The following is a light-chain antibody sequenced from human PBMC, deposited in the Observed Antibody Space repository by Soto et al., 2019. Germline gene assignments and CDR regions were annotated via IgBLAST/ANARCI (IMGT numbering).Light chain of an antibody. CDR2: AAS. Sequence: EIVLTQSPDTLSLFPGERATLSCRASQSISSTYLAWYQQKPGQAPRPLISAASNRATGTPDRFSGSGSGTDFTLTISRLEPEDFAVYYCQQFGSSRWTFGQGPRVDTK. J-gene: IGKJ1*01. V-gene: IGKV3-20*01. CDR3: QQFGSSRWT. CDR1: QSISSTY.